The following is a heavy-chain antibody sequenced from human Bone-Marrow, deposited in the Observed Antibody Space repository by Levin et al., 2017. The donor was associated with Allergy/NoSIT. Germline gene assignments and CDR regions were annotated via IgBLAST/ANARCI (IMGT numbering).Heavy chain of an antibody. V-gene: IGHV4-34*01. Sequence: PSETLSLTCAVYGGSFSGYYWSWIRQPPGKGLEWIGEINHSGSTNYNPSLKSRVTISVDTSKNQFSLKLSSVTAADTAVYYCARALGGSSTSCDEGYNWFDPWGQGTLVTVSS. CDR1: GGSFSGYY. CDR2: INHSGST. J-gene: IGHJ5*02. CDR3: ARALGGSSTSCDEGYNWFDP. D-gene: IGHD2-2*01.